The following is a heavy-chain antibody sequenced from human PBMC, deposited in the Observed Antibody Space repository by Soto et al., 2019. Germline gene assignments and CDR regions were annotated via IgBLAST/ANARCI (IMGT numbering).Heavy chain of an antibody. CDR2: ISSSSSYI. D-gene: IGHD2-2*02. CDR3: ARDRSSTSCYTCLPHIFDP. CDR1: GFTFSSYS. J-gene: IGHJ5*02. V-gene: IGHV3-21*01. Sequence: GGSLRLSCAASGFTFSSYSMNWVRQAPGKGLEWVSSISSSSSYIYYADSVKGRFTISRDNAKNSLYLQMNSLRAEDTAVYYCARDRSSTSCYTCLPHIFDPWGQGTPVTVSS.